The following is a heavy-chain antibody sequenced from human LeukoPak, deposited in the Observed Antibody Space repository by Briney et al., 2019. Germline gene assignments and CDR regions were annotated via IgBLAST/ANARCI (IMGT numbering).Heavy chain of an antibody. V-gene: IGHV1-2*02. J-gene: IGHJ4*02. CDR2: INPNSGGT. D-gene: IGHD3-3*01. CDR3: ARALRFLEWLFPFDY. Sequence: ASVKVSCKASGYTFTGYYMHWVRQAPGQGLEWMGWINPNSGGTNYAQKFQGRVTMTRDTSISTAYMELSRLRSDDTAVYYCARALRFLEWLFPFDYWGQGTLVTVSS. CDR1: GYTFTGYY.